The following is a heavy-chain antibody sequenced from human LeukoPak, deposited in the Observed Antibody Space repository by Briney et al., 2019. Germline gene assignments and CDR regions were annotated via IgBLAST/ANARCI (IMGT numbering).Heavy chain of an antibody. J-gene: IGHJ4*02. V-gene: IGHV3-23*01. D-gene: IGHD3-10*01. Sequence: GGSLRLSCAASGFTFSSYAMSWVRQAPGKGLEWVSAISGSGGSTYYADSVKGRFTISRDNSKNTLYLQMNSLRAEDTAVYYYAKDGVTMVRGLPDYWGQGTLVTVSS. CDR1: GFTFSSYA. CDR3: AKDGVTMVRGLPDY. CDR2: ISGSGGST.